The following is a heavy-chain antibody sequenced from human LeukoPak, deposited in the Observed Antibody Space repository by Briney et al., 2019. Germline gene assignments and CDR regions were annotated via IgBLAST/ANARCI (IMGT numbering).Heavy chain of an antibody. CDR2: IIPIFGTA. CDR3: ARVSPYDSSGYLYYFDY. D-gene: IGHD3-22*01. CDR1: GGTFSSYA. V-gene: IGHV1-69*13. J-gene: IGHJ4*02. Sequence: GASVKVSCKASGGTFSSYAISWGRQAPGQGLEWMGGIIPIFGTANYAQKFQGRVTITADESTSTAYMELSSLRSEDTAVYYCARVSPYDSSGYLYYFDYWGQGTLVTVSS.